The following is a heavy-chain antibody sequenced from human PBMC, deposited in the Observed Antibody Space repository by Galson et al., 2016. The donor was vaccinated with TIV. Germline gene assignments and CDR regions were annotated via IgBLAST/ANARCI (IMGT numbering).Heavy chain of an antibody. Sequence: CAISGDSVSSDSAAWNWIRQSPSRGLEWLGRTYYRSKWYNDYAVAVKSRITITPDTSKNQFSLQLTSVTPEDTAVYYCARATPSVSGVVMTLDYWGQGTLVTVSS. CDR1: GDSVSSDSAA. CDR2: TYYRSKWYN. J-gene: IGHJ4*02. D-gene: IGHD3-3*01. CDR3: ARATPSVSGVVMTLDY. V-gene: IGHV6-1*01.